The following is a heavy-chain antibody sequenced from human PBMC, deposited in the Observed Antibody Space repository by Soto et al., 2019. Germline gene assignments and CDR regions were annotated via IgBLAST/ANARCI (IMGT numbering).Heavy chain of an antibody. Sequence: EVQLVESGGGLVQPGGSLRLSCAASGFTFSNYWMHWVRHAPGKGLVWVSRINFDESTTTYADSVQGRFTISRDNAKSSLYLQLNSLRAVDMAISFCVTGWRTAGHVYHFGDWCQGALVTVSS. D-gene: IGHD3-16*01. CDR1: GFTFSNYW. V-gene: IGHV3-74*01. J-gene: IGHJ4*02. CDR3: VTGWRTAGHVYHFGD. CDR2: INFDESTT.